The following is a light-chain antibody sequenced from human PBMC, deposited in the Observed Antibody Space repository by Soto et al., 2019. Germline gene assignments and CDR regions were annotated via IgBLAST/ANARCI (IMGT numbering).Light chain of an antibody. J-gene: IGKJ2*01. Sequence: DIQMTQSPSSLSASVGDRVTITCRASRIISTYLNWYQQKPGKAPKLLIYAASNLQSGVPSRFSGSGSGTDFLLTISSLQPEDFAAYYCQQSHSSPYTFGQGTKLEI. CDR1: RIISTY. CDR2: AAS. CDR3: QQSHSSPYT. V-gene: IGKV1-39*01.